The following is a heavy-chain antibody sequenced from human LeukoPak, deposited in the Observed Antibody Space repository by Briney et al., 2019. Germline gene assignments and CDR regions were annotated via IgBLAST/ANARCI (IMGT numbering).Heavy chain of an antibody. V-gene: IGHV4-59*01. D-gene: IGHD3-10*01. CDR1: GGSISRYY. CDR3: ARSDYHNSGSHTVFDAFDT. Sequence: SSETLSLTCTVSGGSISRYYWSWIRRPPGKGLEWIGYIDDSGNTNYNPSLKSQVTISVDKSKNQFSLKLSFVTAADTAMYYCARSDYHNSGSHTVFDAFDTWGQGTRVTVSS. J-gene: IGHJ3*02. CDR2: IDDSGNT.